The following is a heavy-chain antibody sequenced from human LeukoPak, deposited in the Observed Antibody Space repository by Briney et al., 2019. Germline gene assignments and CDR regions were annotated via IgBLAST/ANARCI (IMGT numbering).Heavy chain of an antibody. CDR1: GFTFSNAW. V-gene: IGHV3-15*01. Sequence: GGSLRLSGAASGFTFSNAWMSWVRQAPGKGLEWVGRIKSKTDGGTTDYAAPVKGGLTISRDDSKNTLYLQMNSLKTEDTAVYYCTTSSRLYWLRGGYIYWGQGTLVTVSS. D-gene: IGHD5-12*01. J-gene: IGHJ4*02. CDR3: TTSSRLYWLRGGYIY. CDR2: IKSKTDGGTT.